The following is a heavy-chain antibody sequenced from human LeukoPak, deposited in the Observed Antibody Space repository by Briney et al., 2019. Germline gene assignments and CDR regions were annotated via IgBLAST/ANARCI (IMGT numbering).Heavy chain of an antibody. CDR1: GFTFDDYG. Sequence: GGSLRLSCAASGFTFDDYGMSWVRQAPGKGLEWVSGINWNGGSTSYADSVKGRFTISRDNAKNSLYLQMNSLRAEDTAVYYCAELGITMIGGVWGKGTTVTISS. D-gene: IGHD3-10*02. J-gene: IGHJ6*04. CDR3: AELGITMIGGV. CDR2: INWNGGST. V-gene: IGHV3-20*04.